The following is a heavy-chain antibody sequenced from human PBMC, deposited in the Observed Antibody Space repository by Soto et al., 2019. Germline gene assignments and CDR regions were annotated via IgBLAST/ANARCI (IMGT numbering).Heavy chain of an antibody. CDR3: AREGSIITGTHGFDY. J-gene: IGHJ4*02. Sequence: PSETLSVTCAVYGGSFSGYYWSWIRQPPGKGLEWVGEINHSGNTNYNPSLRGRVTISVDTSKNHFSLKLSSVTAADTAVYYCAREGSIITGTHGFDYWGQGTLVTVSS. CDR2: INHSGNT. V-gene: IGHV4-34*01. D-gene: IGHD1-20*01. CDR1: GGSFSGYY.